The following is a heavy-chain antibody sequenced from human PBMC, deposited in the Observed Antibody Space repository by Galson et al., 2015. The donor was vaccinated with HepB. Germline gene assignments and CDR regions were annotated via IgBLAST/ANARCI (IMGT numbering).Heavy chain of an antibody. D-gene: IGHD1-14*01. CDR2: IRSKAYGGTT. J-gene: IGHJ6*02. Sequence: SLRLSCAASGFTFGDYAMSWFRQAPGKGLEWVGFIRSKAYGGTTEYAASVKGRFTISRDDSKSIAYLQMNSLKTEDTAVYYCTRDQPAVTGYYYYGMDVWGQGTTVTVSS. V-gene: IGHV3-49*03. CDR3: TRDQPAVTGYYYYGMDV. CDR1: GFTFGDYA.